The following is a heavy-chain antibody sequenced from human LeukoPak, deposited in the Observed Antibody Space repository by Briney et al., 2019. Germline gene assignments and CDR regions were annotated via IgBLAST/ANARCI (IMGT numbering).Heavy chain of an antibody. CDR1: GFTFDDYA. CDR2: ISWNSGSI. V-gene: IGHV3-9*01. CDR3: ARGGGTVDGECGY. D-gene: IGHD3-10*01. Sequence: PGGSLRLSCAASGFTFDDYAMHWVRQAPGKGLEWVSGISWNSGSIGYADSVKGRFTISRDNAKNSLYLQMNSLRAEDTAVYYCARGGGTVDGECGYWGQGTLVTVSS. J-gene: IGHJ4*02.